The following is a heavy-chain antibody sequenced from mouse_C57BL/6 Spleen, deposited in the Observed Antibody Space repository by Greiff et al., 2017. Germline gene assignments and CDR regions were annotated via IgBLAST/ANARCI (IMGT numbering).Heavy chain of an antibody. J-gene: IGHJ3*01. CDR1: GFSFNTYA. V-gene: IGHV10-1*01. CDR3: VRQGYDGSGLAY. Sequence: EVQVVESGGGLVQPKGSLKLSCAASGFSFNTYAMNWVRQAPGKGLEWVARIRSKSNNYATYYADSVKDRFTRSGDDSESMLYLQMNNLKAEDTAMYYCVRQGYDGSGLAYWGQGTLVTVSA. D-gene: IGHD2-3*01. CDR2: IRSKSNNYAT.